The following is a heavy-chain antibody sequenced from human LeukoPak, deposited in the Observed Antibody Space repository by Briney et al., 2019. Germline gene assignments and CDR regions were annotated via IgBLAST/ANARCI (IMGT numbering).Heavy chain of an antibody. J-gene: IGHJ6*03. CDR2: ISGSGGST. D-gene: IGHD3-22*01. CDR1: GFTFSSYA. CDR3: AKEGKEYYYDSSGYYYYYYMDV. Sequence: GGSLRLSCAASGFTFSSYAMSWVRQAPGKGLEWVSAISGSGGSTYYADSVKGRFTISRDNSKNTLYLQMNSLRAEDTAVYYCAKEGKEYYYDSSGYYYYYYMDVWGKGTTVTVSS. V-gene: IGHV3-23*01.